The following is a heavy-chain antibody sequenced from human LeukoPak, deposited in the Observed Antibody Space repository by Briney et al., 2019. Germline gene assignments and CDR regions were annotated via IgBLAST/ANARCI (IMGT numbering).Heavy chain of an antibody. CDR2: INPSGGST. D-gene: IGHD2-2*01. CDR1: GYTFTSYY. CDR3: ARDRDVVVPAAMARGFDP. J-gene: IGHJ5*02. Sequence: ASVKVSCKASGYTFTSYYMHWVRQAPGQGLEWMGIINPSGGSTSYAQKFQGRVTMTRDTSTSTVYMELSSLRSEDTAVYYCARDRDVVVPAAMARGFDPWGQRTLVTVSS. V-gene: IGHV1-46*01.